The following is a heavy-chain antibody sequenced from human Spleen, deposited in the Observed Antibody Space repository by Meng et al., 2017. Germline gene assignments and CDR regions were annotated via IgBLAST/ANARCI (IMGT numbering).Heavy chain of an antibody. CDR1: GYTFTNYA. CDR2: INPNSGGA. V-gene: IGHV1-2*06. D-gene: IGHD2-15*01. Sequence: QVQRVQSGSELKEPGASVKVSCKASGYTFTNYAMNWVRQAPGQGLEYMGRINPNSGGANYAQKFQGRVTMTRDTSISTAYMDLSGLRSDDTAVYYCARGSLLGLDFWGRGTLVTVSS. CDR3: ARGSLLGLDF. J-gene: IGHJ4*02.